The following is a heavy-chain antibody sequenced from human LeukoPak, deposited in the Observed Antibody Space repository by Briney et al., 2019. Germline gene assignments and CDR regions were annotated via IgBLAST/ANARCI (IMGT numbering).Heavy chain of an antibody. Sequence: GGSLRLFCAASGFTFSDYYMSWIRQAPGKGLEWGSYISSSGSTIYYAESLKGRFPISRDNAKNSLYLQMNSLRAEETAVYYCARDLYSGTMGAFDIWGQGTMVTVSS. CDR3: ARDLYSGTMGAFDI. CDR1: GFTFSDYY. D-gene: IGHD6-13*01. V-gene: IGHV3-11*04. CDR2: ISSSGSTI. J-gene: IGHJ3*02.